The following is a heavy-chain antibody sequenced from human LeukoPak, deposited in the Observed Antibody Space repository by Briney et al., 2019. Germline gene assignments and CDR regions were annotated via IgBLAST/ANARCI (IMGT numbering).Heavy chain of an antibody. D-gene: IGHD2-2*01. CDR1: GFTFTNYA. CDR3: ARGPIVVVPAAMPSGFDP. V-gene: IGHV4-34*01. J-gene: IGHJ5*02. CDR2: INHSGST. Sequence: GSLRLSCAAAGFTFTNYAMSWVRQPPGEGLEWIGEINHSGSTNYNPSLTSRVTISVDTSKNQFSLKLSSVTAADTAVYYCARGPIVVVPAAMPSGFDPWGQGTLVTVSS.